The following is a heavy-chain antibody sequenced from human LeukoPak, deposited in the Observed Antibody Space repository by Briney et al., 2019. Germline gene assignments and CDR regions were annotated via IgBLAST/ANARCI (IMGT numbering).Heavy chain of an antibody. Sequence: GGSLRLSCAASGFTFSSYAMSWVRQAPGKGLEWVLAISGSGGSTYYADSVKGRFTISRDNSKNTLYLQMNSLRAEDTAVYYCAKYGELPRQSYYYGSMDVWGQGTTVTVSS. J-gene: IGHJ6*02. D-gene: IGHD3-10*01. CDR2: ISGSGGST. V-gene: IGHV3-23*01. CDR3: AKYGELPRQSYYYGSMDV. CDR1: GFTFSSYA.